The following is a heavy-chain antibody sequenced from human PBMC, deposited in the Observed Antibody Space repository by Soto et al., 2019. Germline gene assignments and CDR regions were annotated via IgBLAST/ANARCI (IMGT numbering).Heavy chain of an antibody. CDR1: GFTFSSYG. J-gene: IGHJ6*02. V-gene: IGHV3-30*18. Sequence: QVQLVEAGGGVVQPGRSLRLSCAASGFTFSSYGMHWVRQAPGKGLEWVAVISYDGSNKYYADSVKGRFTISRDNSKNTLYLQMHSLRAEDTAMYYCAKEVLERAYYYYGMDVWGQGTTVTVSS. CDR3: AKEVLERAYYYYGMDV. D-gene: IGHD1-1*01. CDR2: ISYDGSNK.